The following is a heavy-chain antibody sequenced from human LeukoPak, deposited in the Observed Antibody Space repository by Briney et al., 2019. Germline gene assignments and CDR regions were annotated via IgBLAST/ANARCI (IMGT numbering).Heavy chain of an antibody. CDR3: ARTGFNFFDY. Sequence: GGSLRLSCAASGFIFSRYEMNWVRQAPGKGLEWISYSSSGDNIIYYGDSVRGRFTISRDNAKNSLYLQMNSLRAEDTAVYYCARTGFNFFDYWGHGTLVTVSS. CDR2: SSSGDNII. CDR1: GFIFSRYE. V-gene: IGHV3-48*03. J-gene: IGHJ4*01.